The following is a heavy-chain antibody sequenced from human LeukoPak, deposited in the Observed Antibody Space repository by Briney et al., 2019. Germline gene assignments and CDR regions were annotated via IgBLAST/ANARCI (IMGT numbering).Heavy chain of an antibody. V-gene: IGHV3-30-3*01. CDR3: ARDAGHYFDY. CDR2: ISYYGSNK. D-gene: IGHD3-10*01. J-gene: IGHJ4*02. CDR1: GFTFSSYA. Sequence: GGSLRLSCAASGFTFSSYAMHWVRQAPGKGLEWVAVISYYGSNKYYADSVKGRFTISRDNSKNTLYLQMNSLRAEDTAVYYCARDAGHYFDYWGQGTLVTISS.